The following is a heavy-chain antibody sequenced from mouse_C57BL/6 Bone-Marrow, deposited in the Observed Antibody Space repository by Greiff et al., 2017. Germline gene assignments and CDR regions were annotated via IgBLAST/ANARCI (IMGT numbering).Heavy chain of an antibody. CDR2: IHPNSGST. J-gene: IGHJ3*01. V-gene: IGHV1-64*01. CDR3: ARAYYISGFAY. D-gene: IGHD2-12*01. CDR1: GYTFTSYW. Sequence: QVQLQQPGAELVKPGASVKLSCKASGYTFTSYWMHWVKQRPGQGLEWIGMIHPNSGSTNYNETFKSKATLTVDKSSSTAYMQLSSLTSEDSAVYYCARAYYISGFAYWGQGTLVTVSA.